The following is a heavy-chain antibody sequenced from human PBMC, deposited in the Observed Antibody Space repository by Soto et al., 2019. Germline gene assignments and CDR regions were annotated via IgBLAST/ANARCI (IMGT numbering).Heavy chain of an antibody. CDR3: ARLRFCSTLSCNILSHYFDY. V-gene: IGHV4-39*01. CDR2: LYDGGST. D-gene: IGHD2-2*01. Sequence: TSETLSLTCTVSGGSISSGSYYWGWIRQPPGKGLEWIGTLYDGGSTNYNPSLKSRVTISVDTSKNQFSLNLRSVTAADAAVYYCARLRFCSTLSCNILSHYFDYWGQGTLVTVSS. J-gene: IGHJ4*02. CDR1: GGSISSGSYY.